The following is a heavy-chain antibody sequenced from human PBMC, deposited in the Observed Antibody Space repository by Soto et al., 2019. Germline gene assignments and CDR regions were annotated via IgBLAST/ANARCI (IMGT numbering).Heavy chain of an antibody. D-gene: IGHD1-26*01. CDR1: GGSFSGYY. J-gene: IGHJ4*01. CDR2: INHSGST. Sequence: SETLSLTCAVYGGSFSGYYWSWIRQPPGKGLEWIGEINHSGSTNYNPSLKSRVTISVHTSNSQFSLELSSVTAADTAVYYCARGPITGSQYSGGWYYFDSWGQEPRSPSP. CDR3: ARGPITGSQYSGGWYYFDS. V-gene: IGHV4-34*01.